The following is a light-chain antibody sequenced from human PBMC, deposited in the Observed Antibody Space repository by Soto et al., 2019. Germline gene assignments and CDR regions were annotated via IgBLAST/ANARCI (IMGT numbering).Light chain of an antibody. CDR3: QQSYSTPWT. CDR2: AAS. CDR1: HDIKKY. V-gene: IGKV1-39*01. Sequence: DIQMTQSPSSLSASVGDRVSITWQASHDIKKYLNWYQQKPGKAPKLLIYAASSLQSGVPSRFSGSGSGTDFTLTISSLQPEDFATYYCQQSYSTPWTFGQGTKVDI. J-gene: IGKJ1*01.